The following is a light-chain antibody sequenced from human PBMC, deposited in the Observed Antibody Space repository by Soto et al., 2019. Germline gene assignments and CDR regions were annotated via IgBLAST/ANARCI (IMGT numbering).Light chain of an antibody. Sequence: QSVLTQPPSASGSPGQSVTISCTGTSSDVGGYNYVSWYQQHPGKAPKFMIYEVSKRPSGVPDRFSGSKSGNTASLTVSGHQADDEADYYCSSYAGSNNPVIFGGGTKLTVL. V-gene: IGLV2-8*01. CDR1: SSDVGGYNY. CDR2: EVS. CDR3: SSYAGSNNPVI. J-gene: IGLJ2*01.